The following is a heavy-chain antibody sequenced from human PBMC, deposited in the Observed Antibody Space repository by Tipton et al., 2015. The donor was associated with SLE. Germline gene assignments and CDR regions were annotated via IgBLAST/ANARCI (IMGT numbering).Heavy chain of an antibody. CDR3: ARSPGYDYDL. J-gene: IGHJ5*02. V-gene: IGHV4-59*12. D-gene: IGHD5-12*01. Sequence: TLSLTCTVSGGSISTYYWSWIRQPPGKGLEWIGYIYYSASTFYNPSLRSRVMISVDTSKNQVSLKLRSVTAADTAVYFCARSPGYDYDLWGQGTLVTVSS. CDR2: IYYSAST. CDR1: GGSISTYY.